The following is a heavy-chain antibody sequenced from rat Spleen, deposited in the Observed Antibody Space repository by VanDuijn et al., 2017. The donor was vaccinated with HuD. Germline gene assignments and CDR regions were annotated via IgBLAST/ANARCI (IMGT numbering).Heavy chain of an antibody. D-gene: IGHD4-3*01. Sequence: EVQLVESGGGLVQPGRSLKLSCAASGFTYSNYVMAWVRQAPTKGLERVASISTGGGNTYYRDSVKGRFTISRDNAKSTLYLQMDSLRSEDTATYYCATQSIIRVPLFDYWGQGVMVTVSS. V-gene: IGHV5-25*01. CDR2: ISTGGGNT. CDR1: GFTYSNYV. J-gene: IGHJ2*01. CDR3: ATQSIIRVPLFDY.